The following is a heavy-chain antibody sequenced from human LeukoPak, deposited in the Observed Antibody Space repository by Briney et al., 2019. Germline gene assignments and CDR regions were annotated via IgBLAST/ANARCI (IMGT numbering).Heavy chain of an antibody. Sequence: PGGSLRLSCAASGFTFSSYAMSWVRHAPGKGLEWVSAISGSGDRPYYGDSVKGRFTISRDNSKNTLYLQMNSLRAEDTAVCYCAKTRPRDSSSRSHGDYWGQGTLVTVSS. CDR3: AKTRPRDSSSRSHGDY. V-gene: IGHV3-23*01. D-gene: IGHD6-13*01. CDR1: GFTFSSYA. J-gene: IGHJ4*02. CDR2: ISGSGDRP.